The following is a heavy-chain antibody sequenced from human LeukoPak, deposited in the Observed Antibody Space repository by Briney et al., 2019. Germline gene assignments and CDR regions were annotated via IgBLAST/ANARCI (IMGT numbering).Heavy chain of an antibody. J-gene: IGHJ4*02. Sequence: GGSLRLSCAASGFTFSSYAMSRVRQAPGKGLEWVSAISGSGGSTYYADSVKGRFTISRDNSKNTLYLQMNSLRAEDTAVYYCAKGHHYDFWSGYYTGYFDYWGQGTLVTVSS. CDR1: GFTFSSYA. CDR2: ISGSGGST. D-gene: IGHD3-3*01. CDR3: AKGHHYDFWSGYYTGYFDY. V-gene: IGHV3-23*01.